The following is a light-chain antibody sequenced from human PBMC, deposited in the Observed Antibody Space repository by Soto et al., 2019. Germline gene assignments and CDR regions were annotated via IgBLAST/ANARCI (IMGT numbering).Light chain of an antibody. CDR1: SSDVGGYNC. V-gene: IGLV2-8*01. CDR2: EVT. J-gene: IGLJ1*01. Sequence: QSALTQPPSASGSPGQSVTIYCTGTSSDVGGYNCVSWYQQHPGKVPKLIIYEVTKRPSGVPDRFSGSKSGNTASLTVSGLQAEDEAYYYCSSYGGSNNRYVFGTGTKLTVL. CDR3: SSYGGSNNRYV.